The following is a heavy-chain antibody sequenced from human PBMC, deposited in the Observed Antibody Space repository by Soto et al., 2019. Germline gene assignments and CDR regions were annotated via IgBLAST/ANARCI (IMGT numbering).Heavy chain of an antibody. CDR2: ISYDGSNK. CDR3: AKDPHVDTAMVTSVY. CDR1: GFTFSSYG. J-gene: IGHJ4*02. D-gene: IGHD5-18*01. Sequence: GGALRLSCAASGFTFSSYGMHWVRQASGKGLEWVAVISYDGSNKYYADSVKGRFTISRDNSKNTLYLQMNSLRAEDTAVYYCAKDPHVDTAMVTSVYWGQGTLVTVSS. V-gene: IGHV3-30*18.